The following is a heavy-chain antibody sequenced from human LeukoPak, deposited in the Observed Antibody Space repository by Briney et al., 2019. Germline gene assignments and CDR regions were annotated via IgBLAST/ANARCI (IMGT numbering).Heavy chain of an antibody. V-gene: IGHV1-46*01. Sequence: ASVKVSCKASGYTFTSYYMHWVRQAPGQGLKWMGIINPSGGSTSYAQKFQGRVTMTRDTSTSTVYMELSSLRSEDTAVYYCARSDNMERTRTLWFGESFNWFDPWGQGTLVTVSS. J-gene: IGHJ5*02. CDR3: ARSDNMERTRTLWFGESFNWFDP. D-gene: IGHD3-10*01. CDR1: GYTFTSYY. CDR2: INPSGGST.